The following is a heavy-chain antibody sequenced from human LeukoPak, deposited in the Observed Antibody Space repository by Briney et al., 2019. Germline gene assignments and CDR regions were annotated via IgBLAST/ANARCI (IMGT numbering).Heavy chain of an antibody. CDR1: GYTFSGYG. Sequence: ASVKVSCKASGYTFSGYGFSSVRQAPGQGLEWMGWISAYSGNTKYAQKYQARVTLTTDTSTSTAYMELRSLRSDDTAVYYCARGGGSYGDYSLWLGYWGQGTLVTVSS. CDR2: ISAYSGNT. J-gene: IGHJ4*02. D-gene: IGHD4-17*01. CDR3: ARGGGSYGDYSLWLGY. V-gene: IGHV1-18*01.